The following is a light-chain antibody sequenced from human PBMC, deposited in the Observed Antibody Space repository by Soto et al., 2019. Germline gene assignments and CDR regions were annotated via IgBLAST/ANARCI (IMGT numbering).Light chain of an antibody. CDR2: DAS. CDR3: QQRSSLHPTIT. V-gene: IGKV3-11*01. J-gene: IGKJ5*01. Sequence: EIELTQSPATLSLSPGDRATLSCRASQSVSTYLAWYQQRPGQAPRLLIYDASYRATDIPPRFSGSGSGTDFTLTISSREPEAFEVYYCQQRSSLHPTITFGQGTRLDIK. CDR1: QSVSTY.